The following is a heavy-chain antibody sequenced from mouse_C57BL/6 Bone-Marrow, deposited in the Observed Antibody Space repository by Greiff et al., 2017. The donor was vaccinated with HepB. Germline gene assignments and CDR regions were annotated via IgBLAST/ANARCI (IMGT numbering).Heavy chain of an antibody. Sequence: VQLQQSGAELVRPGASVKLSCTASGFNIKDDYMHWVKQRPEQGLEWIGWIDPENGDTEYASKFKGKATITADTSSNTAYLQLSSLTSEDTAVYYCTTPITTVVARDWYFDVWGTGTTVTVSS. CDR1: GFNIKDDY. CDR3: TTPITTVVARDWYFDV. D-gene: IGHD1-1*01. J-gene: IGHJ1*03. V-gene: IGHV14-4*01. CDR2: IDPENGDT.